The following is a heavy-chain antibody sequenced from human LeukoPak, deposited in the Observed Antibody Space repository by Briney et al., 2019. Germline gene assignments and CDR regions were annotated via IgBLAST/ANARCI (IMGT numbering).Heavy chain of an antibody. J-gene: IGHJ4*02. CDR2: ISSSSSYI. Sequence: GGSLRLSCAASGFTFSSYSMNWVRQAPGKGLEWVSSISSSSSYIYYADSVKGRFTISRDNAKNSLYLQMNSLRAEDTAVYYCATHQGIAAAGRENWGQGTLVTVSS. CDR1: GFTFSSYS. D-gene: IGHD6-13*01. CDR3: ATHQGIAAAGREN. V-gene: IGHV3-21*01.